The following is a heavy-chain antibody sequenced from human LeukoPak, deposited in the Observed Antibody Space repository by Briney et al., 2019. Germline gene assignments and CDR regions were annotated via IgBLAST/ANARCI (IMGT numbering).Heavy chain of an antibody. CDR3: AKGLQYDSGSLLGLDY. CDR2: ISWNSGSI. Sequence: GGSLRLSCAASGFTFDDYAMHWVRHAPGKGLEWVSGISWNSGSIVYADSVKGRFTISRDNAKNSLYLQMNSLRAEDTALYYCAKGLQYDSGSLLGLDYWGQGTLVTVSS. CDR1: GFTFDDYA. D-gene: IGHD1-26*01. V-gene: IGHV3-9*01. J-gene: IGHJ4*02.